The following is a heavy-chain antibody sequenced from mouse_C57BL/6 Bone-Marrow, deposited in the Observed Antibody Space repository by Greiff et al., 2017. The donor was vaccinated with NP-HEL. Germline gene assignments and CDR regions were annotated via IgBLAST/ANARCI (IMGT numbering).Heavy chain of an antibody. Sequence: DVMLVESGGGLVKPGGSLKLSCAASGFTFSSYAMSWVRQTPEKRLEWVATISDGGSYTYYPDNVKGRFTISRDNAKNNLYLQMSHLKSEDTAMYYCARDLPMVTPYYYAMDYWGQGTSVTVSS. CDR2: ISDGGSYT. V-gene: IGHV5-4*01. J-gene: IGHJ4*01. D-gene: IGHD2-2*01. CDR1: GFTFSSYA. CDR3: ARDLPMVTPYYYAMDY.